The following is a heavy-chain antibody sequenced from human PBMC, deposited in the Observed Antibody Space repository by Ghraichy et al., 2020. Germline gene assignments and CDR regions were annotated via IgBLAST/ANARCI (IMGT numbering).Heavy chain of an antibody. CDR1: GYTFTSYG. V-gene: IGHV1-18*01. D-gene: IGHD3-3*01. CDR3: ASSLYDFWSGYYYYYYGMDV. CDR2: ISAYNGNT. J-gene: IGHJ6*02. Sequence: ASVKVSCKASGYTFTSYGISWVRQAPGQGLEWMGWISAYNGNTNYAQKLQGRVTMTTDTSTSTAYMELRSLRSDDTAVYYCASSLYDFWSGYYYYYYGMDVWGQGTTVTVSS.